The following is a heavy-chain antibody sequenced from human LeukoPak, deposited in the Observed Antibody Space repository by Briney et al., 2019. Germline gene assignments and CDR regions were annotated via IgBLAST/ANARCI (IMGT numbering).Heavy chain of an antibody. CDR2: INPNSGGT. D-gene: IGHD3-10*01. V-gene: IGHV1-2*04. CDR1: GYTFTGYY. J-gene: IGHJ4*02. CDR3: AGDQYYNSGSPALRY. Sequence: GASVKVSCKASGYTFTGYYMHWVRQAPGQGLEWMGWINPNSGGTNYAQKFQGWVTLTRDTSISTAYMELTRLKSDDTAVYYCAGDQYYNSGSPALRYWGQGTLVTVSS.